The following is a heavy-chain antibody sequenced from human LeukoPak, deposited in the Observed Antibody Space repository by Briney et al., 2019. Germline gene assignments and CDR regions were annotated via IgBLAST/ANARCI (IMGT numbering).Heavy chain of an antibody. J-gene: IGHJ4*02. CDR2: ISWNSDNI. CDR1: GSTFDDYA. Sequence: PGRSLRLSCAASGSTFDDYAMHWVRQAPGKGLEWVSGISWNSDNIGYVDSVKGRFTISRDNAKKSLYLQMNSLRAEDTALYYCAKDILGQWHYFDYWGQGTLVTVSS. D-gene: IGHD6-19*01. CDR3: AKDILGQWHYFDY. V-gene: IGHV3-9*01.